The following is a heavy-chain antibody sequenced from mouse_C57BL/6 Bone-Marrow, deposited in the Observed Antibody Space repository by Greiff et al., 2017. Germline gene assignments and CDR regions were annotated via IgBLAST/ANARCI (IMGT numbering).Heavy chain of an antibody. CDR3: TRGGFITTVVEGFAY. Sequence: EVKLQESGTVLARPGASVKMSCKTSGYTFTSYWMHWVKQRPGQGLEWIGAIYPGNSDTSYNQKFKGKAKLTAVTAASTAYMELSSLTNEDSAVYYCTRGGFITTVVEGFAYWGQGTLVTVSA. CDR2: IYPGNSDT. J-gene: IGHJ3*01. D-gene: IGHD1-1*01. V-gene: IGHV1-5*01. CDR1: GYTFTSYW.